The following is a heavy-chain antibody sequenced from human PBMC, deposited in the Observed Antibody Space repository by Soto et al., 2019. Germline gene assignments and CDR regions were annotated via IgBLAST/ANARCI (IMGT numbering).Heavy chain of an antibody. CDR3: ARGTAARLYYYYYYYMDV. CDR2: IDYSGST. V-gene: IGHV4-59*01. Sequence: QVQLQESGPGLVKPSETLSLTCTVSGGSISSYYWSWIRQPPGKGLEWIGYIDYSGSTNYNPSPKSPVTITVDTSKNQFPLKLSSVTAADTAVYYCARGTAARLYYYYYYYMDVWGKGTTVTVSS. D-gene: IGHD6-6*01. J-gene: IGHJ6*03. CDR1: GGSISSYY.